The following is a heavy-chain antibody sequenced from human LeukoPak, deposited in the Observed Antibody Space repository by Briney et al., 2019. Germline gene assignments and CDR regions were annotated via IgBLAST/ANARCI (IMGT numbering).Heavy chain of an antibody. Sequence: GGSLRLSCAASGFSVSSIYMNWVRQAPGKGLEWVSVIYSDGTTYYADSVKGRFTISRDDSKNTLYLHMNSLRAEDTAVYYCASGTVTHDFDYWGQGTLVTVSS. J-gene: IGHJ4*02. CDR2: IYSDGTT. V-gene: IGHV3-53*01. CDR1: GFSVSSIY. CDR3: ASGTVTHDFDY. D-gene: IGHD4-11*01.